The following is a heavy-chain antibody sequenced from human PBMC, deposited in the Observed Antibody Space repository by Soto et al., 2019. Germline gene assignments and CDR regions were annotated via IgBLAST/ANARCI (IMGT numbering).Heavy chain of an antibody. J-gene: IGHJ4*02. CDR3: ARDGYDGSGSPYPAY. Sequence: SETLSLTCSVSGGSMSEYFWSWIRQSPGKGLEWIGYIYYLGSTDYNPSLKSRVTISVDTSKGQFSLRLTSVTATDTAVYYCARDGYDGSGSPYPAYWGPGTQVTVSS. D-gene: IGHD3-10*01. CDR1: GGSMSEYF. CDR2: IYYLGST. V-gene: IGHV4-59*12.